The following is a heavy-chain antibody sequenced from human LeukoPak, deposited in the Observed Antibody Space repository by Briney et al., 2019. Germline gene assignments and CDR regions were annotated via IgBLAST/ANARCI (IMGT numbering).Heavy chain of an antibody. CDR2: ISYDGNKK. D-gene: IGHD6-13*01. J-gene: IGHJ4*02. CDR3: ARGLGGGSSWYFGHY. Sequence: GGSLRVSCAASGFTFSSDAMHWVRQAPGKGLEWVAVISYDGNKKYNADSVKGRFTIFRDNSKNTLYLQMSSLRAEDTAVYYCARGLGGGSSWYFGHYWGQGTLVTVSS. CDR1: GFTFSSDA. V-gene: IGHV3-30-3*01.